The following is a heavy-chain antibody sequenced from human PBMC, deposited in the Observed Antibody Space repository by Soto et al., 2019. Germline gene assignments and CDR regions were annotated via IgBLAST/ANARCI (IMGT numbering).Heavy chain of an antibody. V-gene: IGHV4-4*02. CDR1: GGSISSSNW. CDR3: ARLRTNFWSLYLRDY. Sequence: QVQLQESGPGLVKPSGTLSLTCAVSGGSISSSNWWSWVRQPPGKGLEWIGEIYHSGSTNYNPSLKSRVTISVDKSKNPFSLKLSSVTAADTAVYYCARLRTNFWSLYLRDYWGQGTLVTVSS. CDR2: IYHSGST. D-gene: IGHD3-3*01. J-gene: IGHJ4*02.